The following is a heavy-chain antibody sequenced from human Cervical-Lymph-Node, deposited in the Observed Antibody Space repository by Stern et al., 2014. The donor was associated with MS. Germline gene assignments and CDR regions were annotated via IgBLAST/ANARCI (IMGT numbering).Heavy chain of an antibody. Sequence: EVHLVESGGDLAQPGGSLRLSCAVSGFTFSLYAMSWVRQAPGKGLEWVSAISGTDSSTYYAETVKGRFTISRDNSKYTLYLQMNNLRAEDTAVYYCAKEGIAVASFDYWGQGTLVTVSS. CDR1: GFTFSLYA. CDR2: ISGTDSST. J-gene: IGHJ4*02. CDR3: AKEGIAVASFDY. V-gene: IGHV3-23*04. D-gene: IGHD6-19*01.